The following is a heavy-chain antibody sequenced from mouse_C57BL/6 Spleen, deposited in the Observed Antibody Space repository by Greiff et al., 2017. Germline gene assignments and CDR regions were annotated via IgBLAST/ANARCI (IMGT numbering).Heavy chain of an antibody. CDR3: ARLGYYGSSYPYYFDY. CDR2: IDPSDSYT. D-gene: IGHD1-1*01. Sequence: VQLQQPGAELVMPGASVKLSCKASGYTFTSYWMHWVKQRPGQGLEWIGEIDPSDSYTNYNQKFKGKSTLTVDKSSSTAYMQLSSLTSEDSAVYYCARLGYYGSSYPYYFDYWGQGTTLTVSS. J-gene: IGHJ2*01. V-gene: IGHV1-69*01. CDR1: GYTFTSYW.